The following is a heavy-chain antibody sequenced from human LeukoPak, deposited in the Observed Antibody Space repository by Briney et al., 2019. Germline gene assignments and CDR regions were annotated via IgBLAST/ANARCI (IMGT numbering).Heavy chain of an antibody. V-gene: IGHV3-23*01. CDR1: GFTFSSYA. D-gene: IGHD2-21*02. J-gene: IGHJ4*02. Sequence: AGGSLRLSCAASGFTFSSYAMSWVRQAPGRGLEWVSAISGSGGSTYYADSVKGRFTISRDNSKNTNLQMNSLRVEDTAVYYCAKAMGGVVVTAVFDYWGQGTLVTVSS. CDR3: AKAMGGVVVTAVFDY. CDR2: ISGSGGST.